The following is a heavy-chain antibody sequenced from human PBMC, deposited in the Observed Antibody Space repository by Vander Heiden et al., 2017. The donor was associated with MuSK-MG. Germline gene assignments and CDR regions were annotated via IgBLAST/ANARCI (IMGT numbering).Heavy chain of an antibody. D-gene: IGHD3-3*01. Sequence: EVQLVESGGGLVKPGGSLRLSCAASGFTFSSYSMNWVRQAPGKGLEWVSSISSSSSYIYYADSGKGRFTISRDNAKNSLYLQMNSLRAEDTAVYYCAREGITIFGVVDYWGQGTLVTVSS. CDR1: GFTFSSYS. CDR3: AREGITIFGVVDY. V-gene: IGHV3-21*01. CDR2: ISSSSSYI. J-gene: IGHJ4*02.